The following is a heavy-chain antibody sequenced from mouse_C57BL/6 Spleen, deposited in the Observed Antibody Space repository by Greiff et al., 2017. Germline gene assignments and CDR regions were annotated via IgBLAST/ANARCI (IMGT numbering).Heavy chain of an antibody. CDR3: ARPSHQGRASYYSNYGAMDY. CDR2: IYPGDGDT. Sequence: QVQLQQSGPELVKPGASVKISCKASGYAFSSSWMNWVKQRPGKGLEWIGRIYPGDGDTNSNGKFKGKATLTADKSSSTAYMQLSSLTSEDSAVYFCARPSHQGRASYYSNYGAMDYWGQGTSVTVSS. D-gene: IGHD2-5*01. CDR1: GYAFSSSW. J-gene: IGHJ4*01. V-gene: IGHV1-82*01.